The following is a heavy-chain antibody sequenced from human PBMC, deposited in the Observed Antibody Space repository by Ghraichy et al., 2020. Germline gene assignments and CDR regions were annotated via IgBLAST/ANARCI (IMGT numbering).Heavy chain of an antibody. CDR1: SFTFSSYT. Sequence: GESLNISCAASSFTFSSYTMNWVCQAPGKGLEWVSSISSSSTTIAYADSVKGRFTISRDNAKNSVYLQMNNLRAEDTAVYYCARRIASAGRSFDYWGQGTLVTVSS. CDR2: ISSSSTTI. V-gene: IGHV3-48*01. CDR3: ARRIASAGRSFDY. D-gene: IGHD6-13*01. J-gene: IGHJ4*02.